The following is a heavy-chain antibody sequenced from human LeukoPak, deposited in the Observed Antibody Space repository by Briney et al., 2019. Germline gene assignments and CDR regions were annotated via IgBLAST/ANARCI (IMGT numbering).Heavy chain of an antibody. CDR3: ARGTVGATLFDY. D-gene: IGHD1-26*01. V-gene: IGHV1-2*02. CDR2: INPNSGGT. Sequence: ASVKVSCKASGYSFTDKYMHWVRQAPGQGLEWMGWINPNSGGTNYAQKFQGRVTMTRDTSISTAYMELSRLRSDDTAVYYCARGTVGATLFDYWGQGTLVTVSS. J-gene: IGHJ4*02. CDR1: GYSFTDKY.